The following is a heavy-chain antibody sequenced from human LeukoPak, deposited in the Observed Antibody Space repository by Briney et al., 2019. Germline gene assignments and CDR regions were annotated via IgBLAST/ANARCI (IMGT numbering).Heavy chain of an antibody. D-gene: IGHD6-13*01. CDR1: GFTFSSYA. V-gene: IGHV3-30-3*01. Sequence: QPGRSLRLSCAASGFTFSSYAMHWVRQAPGKGLEWVAVISYDGSNKYYADSVKGRFTISRDNSKNTLYLQMNSLRAEDTAVYYCARDDGTQLGNYYYYYGMDVWGQGTTVTVSS. CDR3: ARDDGTQLGNYYYYYGMDV. J-gene: IGHJ6*02. CDR2: ISYDGSNK.